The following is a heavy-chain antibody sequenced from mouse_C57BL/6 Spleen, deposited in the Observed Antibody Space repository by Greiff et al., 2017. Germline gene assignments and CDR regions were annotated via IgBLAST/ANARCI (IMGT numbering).Heavy chain of an antibody. D-gene: IGHD1-1*01. CDR2: ISYDGSN. J-gene: IGHJ1*03. V-gene: IGHV3-6*01. CDR1: GYSITSGYY. Sequence: EVQLQQSGPGLVKPSQSLSLTCSVTGYSITSGYYWNWIRQFPGNKLEWMGYISYDGSNNYNPSLKNRISITRDTSKNQFFLKLNSVTTEDTATYYCASGGYYGSLYWYFDVWGTGTTVTVSS. CDR3: ASGGYYGSLYWYFDV.